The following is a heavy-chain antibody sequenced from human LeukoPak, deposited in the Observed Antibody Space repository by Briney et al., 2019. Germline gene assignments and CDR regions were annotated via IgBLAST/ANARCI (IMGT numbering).Heavy chain of an antibody. CDR2: IYTSGST. Sequence: PSETLSLTCTVSGGSISSGSYYWCWIRQPAGKGLEWIGRIYTSGSTNYNPSLKSRVTISVDTSKNQFSLKLSSVTAADTAVYYCAAQVGATRYWGQGTLVTVSS. D-gene: IGHD1-26*01. CDR3: AAQVGATRY. CDR1: GGSISSGSYY. J-gene: IGHJ4*02. V-gene: IGHV4-61*02.